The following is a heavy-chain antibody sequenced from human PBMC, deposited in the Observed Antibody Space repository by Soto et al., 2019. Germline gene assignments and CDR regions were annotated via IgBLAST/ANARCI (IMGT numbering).Heavy chain of an antibody. V-gene: IGHV3-30-3*01. J-gene: IGHJ4*02. D-gene: IGHD5-18*01. Sequence: QVQLVESGGSVVQPGRSLRLSCAASGFTFSSYAMHWVRQAPGKRLEWVAVISYDGSNKYYADSVKGRFTISRDNSKKTLYQQMTSLRAEDTAVYYCARDLRREEMDTPLDYWGQGTLVTVSS. CDR3: ARDLRREEMDTPLDY. CDR2: ISYDGSNK. CDR1: GFTFSSYA.